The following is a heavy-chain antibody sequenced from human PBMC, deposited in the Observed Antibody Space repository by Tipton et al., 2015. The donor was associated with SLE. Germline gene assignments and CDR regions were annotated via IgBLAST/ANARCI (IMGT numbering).Heavy chain of an antibody. V-gene: IGHV4-39*01. CDR3: ARQSVAGTFDY. J-gene: IGHJ4*02. D-gene: IGHD6-19*01. Sequence: TLSLTCTVSGGSISSSSYYWGWIRQPPGKGLGWIGSIYYSGSTYYNPSLKSRVTIPVDTSKNQFSLKLSSVTAADTAVYYCARQSVAGTFDYWGQGTLVTVSS. CDR1: GGSISSSSYY. CDR2: IYYSGST.